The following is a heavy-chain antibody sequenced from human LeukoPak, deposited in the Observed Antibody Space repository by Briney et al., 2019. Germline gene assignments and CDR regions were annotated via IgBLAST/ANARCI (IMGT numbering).Heavy chain of an antibody. CDR1: GHTFTGYY. CDR3: AREHSSGWYYYFDY. D-gene: IGHD6-19*01. CDR2: INPNSGGT. Sequence: ASVKVSCKASGHTFTGYYMHWVRQAPGQGLEWMGWINPNSGGTNYAQKFQGRVTMTRDTSISTAYMELSRLRSDDTAMYYCAREHSSGWYYYFDYWGQGTLVTVSS. J-gene: IGHJ4*02. V-gene: IGHV1-2*02.